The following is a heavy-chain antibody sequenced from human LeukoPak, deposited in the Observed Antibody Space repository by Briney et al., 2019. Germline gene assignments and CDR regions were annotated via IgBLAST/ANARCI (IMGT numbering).Heavy chain of an antibody. CDR3: ATATQPRGYFLH. V-gene: IGHV1-18*01. CDR1: GYTFTTYS. D-gene: IGHD2-2*01. J-gene: IGHJ1*01. Sequence: ASVKVSCTASGYTFTTYSLAWVRQAPGQSLEWMGWTSVNNGGTNYAQSFQDRVTLTRDTSTNTAYLELRSLRSDDTAIIYCATATQPRGYFLHWGQGTLVAVSS. CDR2: TSVNNGGT.